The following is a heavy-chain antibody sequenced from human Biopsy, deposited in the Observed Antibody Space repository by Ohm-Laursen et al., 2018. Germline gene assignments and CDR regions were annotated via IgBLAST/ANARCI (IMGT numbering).Heavy chain of an antibody. J-gene: IGHJ6*02. D-gene: IGHD6-6*01. CDR2: ISETSSHI. CDR1: GFSVSSYD. V-gene: IGHV3-21*01. Sequence: GQTLSLTCAASGFSVSSYDMNWVRQAPGKGLEWISYISETSSHIYDADSLRGRFTVARDIAKNSLYLQLNSLGVEDTAVYYCARDSSRRAREGGMDVWGQGTTVTVSS. CDR3: ARDSSRRAREGGMDV.